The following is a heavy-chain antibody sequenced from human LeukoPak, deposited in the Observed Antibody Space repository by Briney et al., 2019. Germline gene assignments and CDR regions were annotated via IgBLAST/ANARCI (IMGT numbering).Heavy chain of an antibody. CDR2: INPSGGST. Sequence: ASVKVSCKASGYTFTSYFMHWVRQAPGQGLEWMGIINPSGGSTGYAQKFQGRVTMTRDTSTSTVYMELSSLRSEDTAVYYCARRVCSGGSCHSNWFDPRGQGTLVTVSS. CDR1: GYTFTSYF. CDR3: ARRVCSGGSCHSNWFDP. D-gene: IGHD2-15*01. V-gene: IGHV1-46*01. J-gene: IGHJ5*02.